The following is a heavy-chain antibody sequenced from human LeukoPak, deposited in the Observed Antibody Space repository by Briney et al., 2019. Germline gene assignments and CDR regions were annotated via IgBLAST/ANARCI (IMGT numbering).Heavy chain of an antibody. CDR2: IKPDGSAQ. J-gene: IGHJ4*02. CDR1: GFTFSRHW. V-gene: IGHV3-7*03. D-gene: IGHD2-8*01. Sequence: PGGSLRLSCAASGFTFSRHWMTWVRQAPGKGLAWVAKIKPDGSAQFYVDSVRGRFTISKDNAKNSLYLQMNGLTIEDTAIYYCTKEEWFRFDYWGQGNLVTVAS. CDR3: TKEEWFRFDY.